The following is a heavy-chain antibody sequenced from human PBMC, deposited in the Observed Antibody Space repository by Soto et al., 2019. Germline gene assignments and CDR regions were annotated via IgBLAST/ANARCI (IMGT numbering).Heavy chain of an antibody. CDR3: AIHLPSGYSSSWYGIDAFDI. V-gene: IGHV5-10-1*01. CDR2: IDPSDSYT. D-gene: IGHD6-13*01. J-gene: IGHJ3*02. Sequence: GASLKISCKGSGYIFTSYWISWVRQVPGKGLEWMGRIDPSDSYTNYSPSFQGHATISADKSISTAYLQWSSLKASDTAMYYCAIHLPSGYSSSWYGIDAFDIWGQGTMVTVSS. CDR1: GYIFTSYW.